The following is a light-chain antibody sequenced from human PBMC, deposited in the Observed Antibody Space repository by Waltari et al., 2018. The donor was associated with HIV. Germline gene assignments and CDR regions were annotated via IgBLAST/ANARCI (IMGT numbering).Light chain of an antibody. Sequence: EIVMTQSPPTLSVSPGQRVTLSCRASQSISAKVAWYQQRPGQAPRLLIYEAATRPTGIPARFSGSGSGTEFTLTISSLQSEDFATYFCQQYDDGPRGITFGLGTMLEIK. CDR1: QSISAK. V-gene: IGKV3-15*01. CDR3: QQYDDGPRGIT. J-gene: IGKJ2*01. CDR2: EAA.